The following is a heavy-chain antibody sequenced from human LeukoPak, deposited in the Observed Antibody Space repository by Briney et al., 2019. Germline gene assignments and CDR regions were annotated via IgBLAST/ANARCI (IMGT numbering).Heavy chain of an antibody. CDR3: ATFPPAIEKEWELLC. CDR1: GYTLTQLS. V-gene: IGHV1-24*01. CDR2: FDPQNGET. D-gene: IGHD1-26*01. J-gene: IGHJ4*02. Sequence: GASVKASCKASGYTLTQLSMHWVRQAPGKGLEWLGGFDPQNGETTYTQKFHGRATITEDTSTATAYMELSRLRSEDTAVYYCATFPPAIEKEWELLCWGQGTLVTVSS.